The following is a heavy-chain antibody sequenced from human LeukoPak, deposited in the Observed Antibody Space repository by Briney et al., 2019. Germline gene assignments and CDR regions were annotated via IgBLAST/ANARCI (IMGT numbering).Heavy chain of an antibody. J-gene: IGHJ4*02. CDR1: GGSISSGDYY. CDR3: ARNSGKGLDY. V-gene: IGHV4-61*08. CDR2: IYYSGST. Sequence: SETLSLTCTVSGGSISSGDYYWSWIRQPPGKGLEWIGYIYYSGSTNYNPSLKSRVTISVDTSKNQFSLKLSSVTAADTAVYYCARNSGKGLDYWGQGTLVTVSS. D-gene: IGHD3-10*01.